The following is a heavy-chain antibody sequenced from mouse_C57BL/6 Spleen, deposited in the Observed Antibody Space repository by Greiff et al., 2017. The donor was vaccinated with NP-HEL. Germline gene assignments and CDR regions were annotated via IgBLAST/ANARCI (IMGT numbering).Heavy chain of an antibody. CDR1: GYTFTSYW. CDR2: IDPSDSET. V-gene: IGHV1-52*01. CDR3: ANHYCGSSSFAY. J-gene: IGHJ3*01. D-gene: IGHD1-1*01. Sequence: QVQLQQPGAELVRPGSSVKLSCKASGYTFTSYWMHWVKQRPIQGLEWIGNIDPSDSETHYNQKFKDKATLTVDKSSSTAYMQLSSLTSEDSAVYYCANHYCGSSSFAYWGQGTLVTVSA.